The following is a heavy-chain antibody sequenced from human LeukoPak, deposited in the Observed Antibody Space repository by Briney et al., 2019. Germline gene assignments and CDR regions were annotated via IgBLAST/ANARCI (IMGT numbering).Heavy chain of an antibody. CDR3: ARQTPEYYYDRSGSPDY. J-gene: IGHJ4*02. V-gene: IGHV4-39*01. CDR1: GGSISSSPYY. D-gene: IGHD3-22*01. Sequence: SSETLSLTCTVSGGSISSSPYYWGWIRQPPGKGLEWIGTIYYSGTTYYNPSLRSRVTISVDTSKTQFSLKVTSVTAADTAFYYCARQTPEYYYDRSGSPDYWGQGTLVTVSS. CDR2: IYYSGTT.